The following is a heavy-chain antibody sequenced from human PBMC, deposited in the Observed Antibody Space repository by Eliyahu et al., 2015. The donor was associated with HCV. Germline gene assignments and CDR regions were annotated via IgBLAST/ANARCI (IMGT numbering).Heavy chain of an antibody. CDR1: GFTFVDXA. V-gene: IGHV3-9*01. CDR3: AKDKTAAAGTWFDP. J-gene: IGHJ5*02. CDR2: ISWNSGSI. Sequence: EVQLVESGGGLVQPGRSLRLSCAASGFTFVDXAMHWVRQAPGKGLEWVSGISWNSGSIGYADSVKGRFTISRDNAKNSLYLQMNSLRAEDTALYYCAKDKTAAAGTWFDPWGQGTLVTVSS. D-gene: IGHD6-13*01.